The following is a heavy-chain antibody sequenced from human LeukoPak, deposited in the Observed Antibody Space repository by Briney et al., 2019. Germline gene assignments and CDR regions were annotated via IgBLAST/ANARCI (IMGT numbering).Heavy chain of an antibody. D-gene: IGHD4-17*01. CDR3: ARAFPFDDYGDPDAFDI. Sequence: PSGTLSLTCAVYGGSFSGYYWSWIRQPPGKGLEWIGEINHSGSTNYNPSLKSRVTISVDRSKNQFSLKLTSVTAADTAVYYCARAFPFDDYGDPDAFDIWGQGTMVTVSS. CDR1: GGSFSGYY. CDR2: INHSGST. J-gene: IGHJ3*02. V-gene: IGHV4-34*01.